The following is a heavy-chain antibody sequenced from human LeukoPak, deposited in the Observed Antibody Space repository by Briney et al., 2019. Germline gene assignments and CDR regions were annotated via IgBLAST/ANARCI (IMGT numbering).Heavy chain of an antibody. J-gene: IGHJ5*02. CDR3: ARDSLPTAIAMAGGNWFDP. D-gene: IGHD6-19*01. V-gene: IGHV1-46*01. CDR1: GYAFTGYH. CDR2: INPSGGST. Sequence: GASVKVSCKASGYAFTGYHMHWVRQAPGQGLEWMGIINPSGGSTTYAEKFQGRVTVTRDTSTNTVYMEVRSLRSEETAIYYCARDSLPTAIAMAGGNWFDPWGQGTLVTVSS.